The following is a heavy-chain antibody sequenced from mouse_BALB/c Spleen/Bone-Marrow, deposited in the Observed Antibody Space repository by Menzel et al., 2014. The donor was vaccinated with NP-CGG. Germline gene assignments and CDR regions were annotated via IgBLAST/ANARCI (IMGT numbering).Heavy chain of an antibody. V-gene: IGHV1-14*01. Sequence: EVQLQQSGPELVKPGASVKMSCKASGYTFTSYIMHWVGQKPGQGLEWIGYIHPYNDDSKFNEKFEGKATLTSDKSSNTAYMELSSLTSEGSAVYYCARWGRYDWYFDVWGAGTTVTVSS. CDR2: IHPYNDDS. CDR1: GYTFTSYI. D-gene: IGHD2-14*01. J-gene: IGHJ1*01. CDR3: ARWGRYDWYFDV.